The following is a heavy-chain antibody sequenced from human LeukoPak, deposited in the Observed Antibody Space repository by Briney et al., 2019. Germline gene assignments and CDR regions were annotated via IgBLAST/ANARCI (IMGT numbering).Heavy chain of an antibody. D-gene: IGHD3-10*01. CDR2: INQDGSEK. Sequence: GGSLRLSCAASGFTFSTYWMTWVRQAPGKGLEWVANINQDGSEKYYVDSVKGRFTISRDHAKNSLYLQMNSLRAEDTAVYYCAKDSTFGVLLFDYWGQGTLVTVSS. J-gene: IGHJ4*02. V-gene: IGHV3-7*03. CDR1: GFTFSTYW. CDR3: AKDSTFGVLLFDY.